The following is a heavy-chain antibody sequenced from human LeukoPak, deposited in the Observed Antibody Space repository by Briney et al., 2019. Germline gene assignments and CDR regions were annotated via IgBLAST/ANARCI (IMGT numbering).Heavy chain of an antibody. CDR1: GFTFSSYA. CDR2: ISGSGGST. J-gene: IGHJ5*02. D-gene: IGHD3-3*01. CDR3: AKFSYGFWSGFDP. Sequence: GGSLRLSXAASGFTFSSYAMSWVRQAPGKGMEWVSAISGSGGSTYYADSVKGRFTISRDNSKNTLYLQMNSLRAEDTAVYYCAKFSYGFWSGFDPWGQGTLVTVSS. V-gene: IGHV3-23*01.